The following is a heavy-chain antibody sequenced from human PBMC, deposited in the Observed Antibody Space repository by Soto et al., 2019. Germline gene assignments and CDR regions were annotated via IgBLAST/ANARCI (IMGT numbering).Heavy chain of an antibody. Sequence: GSLRLSCAASGFTFSSYSMNWVRQAPGKGLEWVSYISSSSSTIYYADSVKGRFTISRDNAKNSLYLQMNSLRDEDTAVYYCARVTFYYDSSGYSLYFDYWGQGTLVTVSS. V-gene: IGHV3-48*02. D-gene: IGHD3-22*01. CDR1: GFTFSSYS. CDR2: ISSSSSTI. J-gene: IGHJ4*02. CDR3: ARVTFYYDSSGYSLYFDY.